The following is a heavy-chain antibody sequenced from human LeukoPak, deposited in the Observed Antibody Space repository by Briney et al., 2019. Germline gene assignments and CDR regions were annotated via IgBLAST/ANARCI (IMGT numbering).Heavy chain of an antibody. D-gene: IGHD2-2*01. Sequence: SVKVSCKASGGTFSSYAISWVRRAPGQGLEWMGRIIPIFGTANYAQKFQGRVTITTDESTSTAYMELSSLRSEDTAVYYCARERYCSSTSCLDYYYYMDVWGKGTTVTVSS. V-gene: IGHV1-69*05. J-gene: IGHJ6*03. CDR1: GGTFSSYA. CDR3: ARERYCSSTSCLDYYYYMDV. CDR2: IIPIFGTA.